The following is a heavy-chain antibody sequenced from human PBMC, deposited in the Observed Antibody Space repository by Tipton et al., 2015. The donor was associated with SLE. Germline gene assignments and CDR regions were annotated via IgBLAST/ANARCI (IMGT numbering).Heavy chain of an antibody. Sequence: GSLRLSCAASGFTFSSYAMSWVRQGPGKGLEWVSAISGSGGSTYYADSVKGRFTISRDRSKNTLYLQMDSLRAEDTAVYYCAKATDFWGEENYFDYWGQGTLVTVSS. D-gene: IGHD3-3*01. CDR2: ISGSGGST. CDR1: GFTFSSYA. CDR3: AKATDFWGEENYFDY. J-gene: IGHJ4*02. V-gene: IGHV3-23*01.